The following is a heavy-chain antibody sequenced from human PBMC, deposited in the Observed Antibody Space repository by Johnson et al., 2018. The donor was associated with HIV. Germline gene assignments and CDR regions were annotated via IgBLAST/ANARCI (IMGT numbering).Heavy chain of an antibody. CDR2: IWYDGSNK. Sequence: QVQLVESGGGLVQPGESLRLSCAASGFTFNNYWMHWVRLGPGTGLEWVAGIWYDGSNKYYVDSVKGRFSISRDNSKNTLYLQMNSLRAEETAVYYCAKCIWGSSLIDAFDIWGQGTTVTVSS. J-gene: IGHJ3*02. D-gene: IGHD6-13*01. CDR3: AKCIWGSSLIDAFDI. CDR1: GFTFNNYW. V-gene: IGHV3-33*06.